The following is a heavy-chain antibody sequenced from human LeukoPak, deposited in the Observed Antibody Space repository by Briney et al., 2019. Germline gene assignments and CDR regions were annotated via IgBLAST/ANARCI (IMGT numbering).Heavy chain of an antibody. Sequence: GGSLRLSCAASGFTFSSYGMHWVRQAPGKGLEWVAVISYDGSNKYYADSVKGRFTISRDNSKNTLYLQMNSLRAEDTAVYYCAKDHCGGDCYYVHIWGRGTVVTVSS. CDR2: ISYDGSNK. V-gene: IGHV3-30*18. D-gene: IGHD2-21*02. J-gene: IGHJ3*02. CDR1: GFTFSSYG. CDR3: AKDHCGGDCYYVHI.